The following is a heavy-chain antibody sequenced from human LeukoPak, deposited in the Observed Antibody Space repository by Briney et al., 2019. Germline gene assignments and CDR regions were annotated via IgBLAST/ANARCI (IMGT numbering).Heavy chain of an antibody. Sequence: PGGSLRLSCAASGFTFTTYAMSWVRQAPGKGLEWVSTISGSGASTYYADSVKGRFTISRDNSKNTLYLQMNSLRAEDTALYYCAEGGDIDMVYYQFYMDVWGKGTTVTVSS. CDR1: GFTFTTYA. V-gene: IGHV3-23*01. J-gene: IGHJ6*03. CDR2: ISGSGAST. CDR3: AEGGDIDMVYYQFYMDV. D-gene: IGHD5-18*01.